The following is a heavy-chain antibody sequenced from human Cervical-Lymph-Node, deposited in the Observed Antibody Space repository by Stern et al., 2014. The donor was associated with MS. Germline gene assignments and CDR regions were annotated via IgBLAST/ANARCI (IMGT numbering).Heavy chain of an antibody. J-gene: IGHJ5*02. V-gene: IGHV4-34*01. Sequence: QVQLQQWGAGLLKPSETLSLTCAVSGGSFSGYYWSWSRQPPGKGLEWIGEINHSGSTNYNPSLTSRVTISVETAQHPYSLELSSVTAADTAVYYCARGLIVVVPAAIEFDPWGQGTLVTVSS. CDR2: INHSGST. CDR1: GGSFSGYY. D-gene: IGHD2-2*01. CDR3: ARGLIVVVPAAIEFDP.